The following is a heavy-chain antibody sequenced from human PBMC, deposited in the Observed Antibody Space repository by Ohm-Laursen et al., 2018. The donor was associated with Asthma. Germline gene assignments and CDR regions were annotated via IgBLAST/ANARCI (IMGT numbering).Heavy chain of an antibody. CDR3: ARRMIQGVIIYEAFDI. V-gene: IGHV3-74*01. CDR1: GFTVSNYW. D-gene: IGHD3-10*01. Sequence: SLRLSCAASGFTVSNYWVHWLRQAPGKRLVWVSRINGDGSTTTYADSVRGRFTITRDNAKNTVYLQMNSLRAEDTAVYYCARRMIQGVIIYEAFDIWGQGTMVIVSS. J-gene: IGHJ3*02. CDR2: INGDGSTT.